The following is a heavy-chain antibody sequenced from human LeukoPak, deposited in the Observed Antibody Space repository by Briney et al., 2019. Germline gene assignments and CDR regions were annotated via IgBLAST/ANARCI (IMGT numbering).Heavy chain of an antibody. CDR2: INPSGGST. CDR3: ARGNAAAAGPGTNYYYMDV. J-gene: IGHJ6*03. D-gene: IGHD6-13*01. CDR1: GYTFTSYY. V-gene: IGHV1-46*01. Sequence: ASVKVSCKASGYTFTSYYMHWVRQAPGQGLEWMGIINPSGGSTSYAQKFQGRVTMTRDTSTSTVYMELSSLRSEDTAVYYCARGNAAAAGPGTNYYYMDVWGKGTTVTVSS.